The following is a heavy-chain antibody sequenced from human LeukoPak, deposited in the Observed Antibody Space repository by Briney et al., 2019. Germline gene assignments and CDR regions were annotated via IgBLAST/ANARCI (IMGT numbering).Heavy chain of an antibody. CDR2: IYSSGST. V-gene: IGHV4-31*03. J-gene: IGHJ4*02. CDR1: GGSISSGGYY. D-gene: IGHD5-18*01. CDR3: ARGIPLSRFDN. Sequence: SQTLSLTCTVSGGSISSGGYYLSWIRPHPGKGLEWIGYIYSSGSTYYNPSLKSRVTISLDTSKNQFSLKLSSVTAADTAVYYCARGIPLSRFDNWGQGTLVTVSS.